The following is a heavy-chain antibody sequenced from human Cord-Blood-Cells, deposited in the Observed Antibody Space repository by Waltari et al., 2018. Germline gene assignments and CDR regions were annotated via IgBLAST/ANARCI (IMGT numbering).Heavy chain of an antibody. CDR2: INPNSGGT. CDR1: GDIFTGSY. Sequence: VQLSQYRSQVKQPGASEKSACKASGDIFTGSYMHWVRQAPGQGLEWMGWINPNSGGTNYAQKFQGRVTMTRDTSISTAYMELSRLRSDDTAVYYCASISSVRELDYWGQGTLVTVSS. J-gene: IGHJ4*02. V-gene: IGHV1-2*02. CDR3: ASISSVRELDY. D-gene: IGHD3-9*01.